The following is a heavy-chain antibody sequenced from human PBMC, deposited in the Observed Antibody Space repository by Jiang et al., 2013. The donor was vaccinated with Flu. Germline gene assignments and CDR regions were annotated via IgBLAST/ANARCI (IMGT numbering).Heavy chain of an antibody. Sequence: SGAEVKKPGASVKVSCKASGNTFTSYFMHWVRQAPGQGLEWMGRMNPSGGSTSYAQKFQGRVTMTRDTSTSTVYMELSSLRSEDTAVYYCAREGVGGSYKGDGLGIWGQGTMVTVSS. D-gene: IGHD1-26*01. CDR3: AREGVGGSYKGDGLGI. CDR1: GNTFTSYF. J-gene: IGHJ3*02. V-gene: IGHV1-46*01. CDR2: MNPSGGST.